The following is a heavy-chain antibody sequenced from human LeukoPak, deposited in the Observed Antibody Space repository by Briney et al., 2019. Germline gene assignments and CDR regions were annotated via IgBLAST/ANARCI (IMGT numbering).Heavy chain of an antibody. CDR3: AKDGVWSFDY. CDR1: GYSFSSHW. CDR2: ISQHGSEK. V-gene: IGHV3-7*03. D-gene: IGHD3-10*01. J-gene: IGHJ4*02. Sequence: GESLKISCKGSGYSFSSHWMSWVRQAPGKGLEWVAKISQHGSEKNYVDSVKGRFTISRDNAQNSLYLQMNGLRAEDTAVYYCAKDGVWSFDYWGQGTLVTVSS.